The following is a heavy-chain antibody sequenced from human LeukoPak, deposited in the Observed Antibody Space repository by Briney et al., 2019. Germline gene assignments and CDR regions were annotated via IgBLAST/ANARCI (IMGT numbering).Heavy chain of an antibody. CDR2: ISKSGSTT. V-gene: IGHV3-11*01. D-gene: IGHD1-26*01. J-gene: IGHJ3*02. CDR3: VDVYSGTYSRI. Sequence: AGGSLRLSCAASGFTFSDYYMSWIRQAPGKGLEWVSYISKSGSTTYYADSVKGRFTISRDNAKNSLYLQMNSLRAEDTAVYYCVDVYSGTYSRIWGQGTMVTVSS. CDR1: GFTFSDYY.